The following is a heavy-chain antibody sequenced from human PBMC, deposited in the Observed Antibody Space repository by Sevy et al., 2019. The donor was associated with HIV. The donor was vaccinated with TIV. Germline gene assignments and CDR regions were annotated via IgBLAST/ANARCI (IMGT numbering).Heavy chain of an antibody. V-gene: IGHV3-21*01. CDR1: GFMFSSYS. Sequence: GGSLRLSCAASGFMFSSYSMNWVRQAPGKGLEWVSSISSDSNDIYYADSVKGRFTISRDNAKNSLYLQMNSLRAEDTAVYYCAGPDATGGMDVWGQGSTVTVSS. CDR2: ISSDSNDI. J-gene: IGHJ6*02. CDR3: AGPDATGGMDV.